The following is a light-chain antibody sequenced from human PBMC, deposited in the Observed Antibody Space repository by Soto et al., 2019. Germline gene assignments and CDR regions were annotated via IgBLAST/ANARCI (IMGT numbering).Light chain of an antibody. CDR2: GIS. CDR1: QSVNANY. CDR3: EQYGSSPRT. J-gene: IGKJ1*01. Sequence: EIVMTQSPATLSVSPGERATLSCRSSQSVNANYFAWYQQKPGQAPRLLIYGISSRPTGIPDRFSGSGSGTDFTLTISRLEPEDFAVYYCEQYGSSPRTFGQGTKVDI. V-gene: IGKV3-20*01.